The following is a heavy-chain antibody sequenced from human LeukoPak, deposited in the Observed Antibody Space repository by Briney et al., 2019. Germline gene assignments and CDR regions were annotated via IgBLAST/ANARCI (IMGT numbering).Heavy chain of an antibody. V-gene: IGHV4-4*07. CDR1: GGSISNYY. J-gene: IGHJ4*02. Sequence: SETLSLTCTVSGGSISNYYWNWIRQPAGKELEWIGRIYTSGSTNYNPSLKSRLTMSMDTSKNQFSLRLSSVTAADTAVYYCARASDDFGDYGFDYWGQGNLVSVSS. CDR3: ARASDDFGDYGFDY. CDR2: IYTSGST. D-gene: IGHD4-17*01.